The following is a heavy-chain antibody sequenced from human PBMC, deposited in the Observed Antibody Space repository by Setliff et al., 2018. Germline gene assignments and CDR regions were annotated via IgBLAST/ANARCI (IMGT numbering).Heavy chain of an antibody. CDR2: IIPSFRTT. Sequence: SVKVSCKASGGTFSKYGISWVRQAPGQGLEWMGGIIPSFRTTSYAQKFQGRVTISTDESTMTAYMELKSLRPEDTAMYYCARLALTGYDSSGYYYALDYYYMDVWGKGTTVTVSS. CDR3: ARLALTGYDSSGYYYALDYYYMDV. V-gene: IGHV1-69*05. J-gene: IGHJ6*03. D-gene: IGHD3-22*01. CDR1: GGTFSKYG.